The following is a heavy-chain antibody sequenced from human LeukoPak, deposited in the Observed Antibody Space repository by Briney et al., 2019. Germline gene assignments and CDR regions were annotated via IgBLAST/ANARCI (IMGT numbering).Heavy chain of an antibody. Sequence: GGSLRLSCAASGFIFSSYAMHWVRQAPGKGLEWVAVISYDGSNKYADSVKGRFTISRDNSKNTLYLQMNSLRAEDTAVYYCARRDGYFFDYWGQGALVTVSS. V-gene: IGHV3-30*04. CDR2: ISYDGSNK. D-gene: IGHD5-24*01. CDR1: GFIFSSYA. J-gene: IGHJ4*02. CDR3: ARRDGYFFDY.